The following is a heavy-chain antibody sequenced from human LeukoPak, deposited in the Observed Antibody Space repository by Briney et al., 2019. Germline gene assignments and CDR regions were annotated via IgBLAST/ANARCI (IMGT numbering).Heavy chain of an antibody. Sequence: GGSLRLSCAASGFTFSSYWMSWVRQAPGMGLEWVANIKQDGSEKYYVDSVKGRFTISRDNAKNPLYLQMNSLRAEDTAVYYCARDFNAAAIFDYWGQGTLVTVSS. CDR1: GFTFSSYW. V-gene: IGHV3-7*01. D-gene: IGHD2-2*01. CDR3: ARDFNAAAIFDY. CDR2: IKQDGSEK. J-gene: IGHJ4*02.